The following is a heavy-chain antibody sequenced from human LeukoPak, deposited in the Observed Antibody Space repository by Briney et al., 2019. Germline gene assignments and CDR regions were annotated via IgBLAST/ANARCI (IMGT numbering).Heavy chain of an antibody. CDR3: AKASYFYYMDV. CDR1: GFRFGDYA. Sequence: PGGSLRLSCAASGFRFGDYAMHWVRQAPGKGLEWVSLISWDGSRTYYEDSVKGRFTISRDNSKNSLYLEMISLRAEDTALYYCAKASYFYYMDVWGKGTAVTVSS. CDR2: ISWDGSRT. J-gene: IGHJ6*03. V-gene: IGHV3-43D*03.